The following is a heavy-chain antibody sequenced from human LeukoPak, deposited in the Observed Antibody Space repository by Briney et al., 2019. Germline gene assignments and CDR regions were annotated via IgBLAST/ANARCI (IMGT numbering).Heavy chain of an antibody. Sequence: SETLSLTCTVSGGSVSSYYWSWIRQPAGKGLEWIGRIYSTGSTNYNPSLKSRVTMSVDTSKNQFSLRLRSVTAADTAVYYYARQIASAGTAGFDFWGQGALVTVSS. V-gene: IGHV4-4*07. CDR1: GGSVSSYY. J-gene: IGHJ4*02. D-gene: IGHD6-13*01. CDR3: ARQIASAGTAGFDF. CDR2: IYSTGST.